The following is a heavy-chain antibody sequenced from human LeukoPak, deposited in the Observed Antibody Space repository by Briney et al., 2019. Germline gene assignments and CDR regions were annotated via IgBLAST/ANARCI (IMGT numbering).Heavy chain of an antibody. CDR1: GGSISSYY. D-gene: IGHD1-26*01. CDR2: IYYSGST. J-gene: IGHJ4*02. CDR3: ARDHQGGIDY. V-gene: IGHV4-59*01. Sequence: SETLSLTCTVSGGSISSYYWSWIRQPPGKGMEWIGYIYYSGSTNYYPSLKSRVTISVDTSNTQFSLKLSSVTAADTAVYYCARDHQGGIDYWGQGTLVTVSS.